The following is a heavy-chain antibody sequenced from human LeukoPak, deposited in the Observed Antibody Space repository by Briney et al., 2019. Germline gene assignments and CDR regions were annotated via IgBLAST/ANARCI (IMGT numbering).Heavy chain of an antibody. Sequence: GASVKVSCKASGYTFTSYDINWVRQATGQGLEWMGWMNPNSGNTGYAQKFQGRVTVTRNTSISTAYMELSSLRSEDTAVYCCVRGDSGYAEGAFDIWGQGTMVTVSS. CDR1: GYTFTSYD. CDR3: VRGDSGYAEGAFDI. V-gene: IGHV1-8*01. D-gene: IGHD5-12*01. J-gene: IGHJ3*02. CDR2: MNPNSGNT.